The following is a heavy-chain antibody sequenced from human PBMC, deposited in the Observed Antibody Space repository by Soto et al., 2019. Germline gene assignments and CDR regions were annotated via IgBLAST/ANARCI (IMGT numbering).Heavy chain of an antibody. V-gene: IGHV4-59*01. CDR1: GDSISSYY. CDR3: AGDYPSGSYSFDY. D-gene: IGHD3-10*01. Sequence: KTSETLSLTCTVSGDSISSYYWSWIRQPPGKGLEWIGYIYHSGSTTYNPSLKSRVTISVDTSKNQFSLKLSSLTAADTAVYYCAGDYPSGSYSFDYWGQGTLVTVSS. J-gene: IGHJ4*02. CDR2: IYHSGST.